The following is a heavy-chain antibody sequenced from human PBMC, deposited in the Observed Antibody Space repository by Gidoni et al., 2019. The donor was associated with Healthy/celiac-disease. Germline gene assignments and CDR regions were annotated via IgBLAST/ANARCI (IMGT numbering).Heavy chain of an antibody. CDR2: ISSSSSYI. Sequence: EVQLVESGGGLVKPGGSLRLSCAASGFTFSSYSMNWVRQAPGKGLEWVSSISSSSSYIYYADSVKGRFTISRDNAKNSLYLQMNSLRAEDTAVYYCARARSSGPDAFDIWGQGTMVTVSS. J-gene: IGHJ3*02. D-gene: IGHD3-22*01. CDR1: GFTFSSYS. V-gene: IGHV3-21*01. CDR3: ARARSSGPDAFDI.